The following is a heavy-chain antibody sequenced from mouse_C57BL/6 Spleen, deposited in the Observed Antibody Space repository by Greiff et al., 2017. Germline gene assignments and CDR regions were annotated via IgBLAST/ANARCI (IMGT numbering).Heavy chain of an antibody. CDR1: GFTFSDYY. J-gene: IGHJ4*01. D-gene: IGHD1-1*01. CDR3: AREEDYYGSSYAMDY. CDR2: ISYDGSST. V-gene: IGHV5-16*01. Sequence: EVKLVESEGGLVQPGRSMKLSCTASGFTFSDYYMAWVRQVPEKGLEWVANISYDGSSTYYLDSLKSRFIISRDNAKNILYLQMCSLKSEYTSTDYGAREEDYYGSSYAMDYWGQGTSVTVAS.